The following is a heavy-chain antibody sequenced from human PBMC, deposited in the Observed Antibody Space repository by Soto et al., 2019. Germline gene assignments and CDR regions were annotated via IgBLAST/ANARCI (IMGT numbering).Heavy chain of an antibody. CDR3: ARGSIVRRSNWFDP. CDR2: IYYSGST. CDR1: GGSISSGGYY. D-gene: IGHD2-8*01. Sequence: NPSETLSLTCTVSGGSISSGGYYWSWIRQHPGKGLEWIGYIYYSGSTYYNPSLKSRVTISVDTSKNQFSLKLSSVTAADTAVYYCARGSIVRRSNWFDPWGQGTLVTVS. J-gene: IGHJ5*02. V-gene: IGHV4-31*03.